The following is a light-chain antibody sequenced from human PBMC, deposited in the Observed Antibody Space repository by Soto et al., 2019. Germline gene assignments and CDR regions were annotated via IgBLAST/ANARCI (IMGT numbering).Light chain of an antibody. CDR1: SSDIGSYKF. CDR3: CSYAGSANV. J-gene: IGLJ1*01. CDR2: EGS. Sequence: QSVLTQPASVSESPGQWITISCTGTSSDIGSYKFVSWYQHHPGKAPKLVIYEGSKRPSGVSDRFSGSKSGNTASLTISGLQADDEADYYCCSYAGSANVFGTGTKVTVL. V-gene: IGLV2-23*03.